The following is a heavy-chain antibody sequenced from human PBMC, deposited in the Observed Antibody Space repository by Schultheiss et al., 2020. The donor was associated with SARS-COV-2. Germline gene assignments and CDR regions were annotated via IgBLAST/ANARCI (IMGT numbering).Heavy chain of an antibody. J-gene: IGHJ4*02. V-gene: IGHV3-48*03. CDR3: ARDIQDYFDY. CDR1: EFTFSSYE. D-gene: IGHD2-21*01. Sequence: GGSLRLSCAASEFTFSSYEINWVRQAPGKGLEWVSFISSSGSTIYSADSVKGRFTISRDNAKNSLYLQMNSLRAEDTAVYYCARDIQDYFDYWGQGTLVTVSS. CDR2: ISSSGSTI.